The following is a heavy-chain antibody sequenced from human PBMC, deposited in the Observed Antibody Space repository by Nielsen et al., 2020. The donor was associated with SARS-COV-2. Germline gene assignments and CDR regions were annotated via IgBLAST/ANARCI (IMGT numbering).Heavy chain of an antibody. CDR1: GFTISSSF. J-gene: IGHJ6*02. Sequence: GGSLRLSCGASGFTISSSFMSWVRQAAGKGLDWVSVIYTDGSTSYADSVKGRLTVSRDNSKNTLYLQMNSLRAEDTAMYYCARDNWGRMDVWGQGTTVTVSS. CDR2: IYTDGST. CDR3: ARDNWGRMDV. D-gene: IGHD7-27*01. V-gene: IGHV3-66*01.